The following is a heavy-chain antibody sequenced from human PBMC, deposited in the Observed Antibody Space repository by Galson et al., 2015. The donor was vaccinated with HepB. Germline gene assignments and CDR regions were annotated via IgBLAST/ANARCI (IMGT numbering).Heavy chain of an antibody. D-gene: IGHD1-14*01. CDR2: ISWNSGSI. J-gene: IGHJ6*03. V-gene: IGHV3-9*01. CDR1: GFTFDDYA. Sequence: SLRLSCAASGFTFDDYAMHWVRQAPGKGLEWVSGISWNSGSIGYADSVKGRFTISRDNAKNSLYLQMNSLRAEDTALYYCAKDGGRTSLYYYYYYMDVWGKGTTVTVSS. CDR3: AKDGGRTSLYYYYYYMDV.